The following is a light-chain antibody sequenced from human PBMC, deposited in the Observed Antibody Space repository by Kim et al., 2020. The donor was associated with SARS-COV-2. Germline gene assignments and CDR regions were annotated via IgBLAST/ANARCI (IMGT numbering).Light chain of an antibody. CDR1: SLRFSY. CDR2: DKT. CDR3: GSRDSDNHRRL. Sequence: SSELTQDPAVSVALGQTVRITCQGDSLRFSYATWYQQKPGQAPLLVIYDKTNRPSGLPDRFSGSTSGNTASLTITGAQAEDEADYYCGSRDSDNHRRLFG. V-gene: IGLV3-19*01. J-gene: IGLJ2*01.